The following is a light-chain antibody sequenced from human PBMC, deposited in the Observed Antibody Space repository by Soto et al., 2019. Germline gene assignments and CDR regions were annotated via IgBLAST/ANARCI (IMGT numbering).Light chain of an antibody. V-gene: IGLV1-44*01. CDR3: ATWDDSLNGVV. J-gene: IGLJ2*01. Sequence: QSVLTQPPSASGTPGQRVTISCSGSSSNIGGNVVNWYHQLPGTAPKLLIYSDNQRPSGVPDRFSGSKSGTSASLAISGLQSEDEADYHCATWDDSLNGVVFGGGTKVTVL. CDR2: SDN. CDR1: SSNIGGNV.